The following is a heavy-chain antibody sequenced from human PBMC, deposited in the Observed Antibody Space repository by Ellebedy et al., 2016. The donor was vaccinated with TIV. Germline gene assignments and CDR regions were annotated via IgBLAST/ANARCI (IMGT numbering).Heavy chain of an antibody. CDR3: ARGVTTIGS. CDR2: IYSSGST. D-gene: IGHD4-17*01. CDR1: GGSISSYY. Sequence: SETLSLTCTVSGGSISSYYWSWIRQPAGKGLEWIGRIYSSGSTIYNPSLRSRVTMSVATSKNQFSLKLTSATAADTAVYYWARGVTTIGSWGQGTLVTVSS. V-gene: IGHV4-4*07. J-gene: IGHJ4*02.